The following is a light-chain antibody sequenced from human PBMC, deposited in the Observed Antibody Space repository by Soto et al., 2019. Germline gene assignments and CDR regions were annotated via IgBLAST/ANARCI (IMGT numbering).Light chain of an antibody. V-gene: IGKV3-20*01. J-gene: IGKJ1*01. CDR3: CQYGSSPQDT. CDR2: GSS. CDR1: QSISTSY. Sequence: ELVLTQSPGTLSLSPGERATLSCRASQSISTSYLAWYQQKPGQAPRLLIYGSSSRATGIPDRFSGSGSGTNFTLTISSREPADFAVVYCCQYGSSPQDTFGQGTKVDIK.